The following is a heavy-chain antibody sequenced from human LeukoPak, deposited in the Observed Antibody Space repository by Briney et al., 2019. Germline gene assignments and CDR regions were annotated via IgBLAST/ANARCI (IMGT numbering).Heavy chain of an antibody. V-gene: IGHV4-34*01. J-gene: IGHJ5*02. CDR1: GASLSAYH. D-gene: IGHD1-20*01. CDR2: IKPSGIT. Sequence: SETLSLTCAIDGASLSAYHWTWIRQPPGKGLEWIGEIKPSGITNYNPSLKSRVTLSIDPSKNQFSLKVASVTAADMAVYYCARVRGCNVHNCLLGGWFDPWGQGTLVTVSS. CDR3: ARVRGCNVHNCLLGGWFDP.